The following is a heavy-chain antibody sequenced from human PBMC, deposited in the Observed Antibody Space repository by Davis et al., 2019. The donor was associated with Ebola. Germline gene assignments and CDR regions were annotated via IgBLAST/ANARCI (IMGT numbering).Heavy chain of an antibody. CDR1: GFTFSSYG. J-gene: IGHJ5*02. Sequence: PGGSLRLSCAASGFTFSSYGMHWVRQAPGKGLEWVAVIWYDGSNKYYADSVKGRFTISRDNSKNTLYLQMNSLRAEDTAVYYCARSGISCSSTSCKSGDNYFDPWGQGTLVTVSS. V-gene: IGHV3-33*01. CDR3: ARSGISCSSTSCKSGDNYFDP. D-gene: IGHD2-2*01. CDR2: IWYDGSNK.